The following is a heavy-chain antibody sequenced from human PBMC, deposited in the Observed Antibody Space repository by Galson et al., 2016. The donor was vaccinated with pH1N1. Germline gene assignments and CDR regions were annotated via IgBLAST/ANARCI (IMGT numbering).Heavy chain of an antibody. Sequence: SLRLSCAASGFTFDDYALHWVRHPPGKGLEWVAGISWNSVGIGYADSVKGRFTISRDNAENSLYLHMNGLTPEDTALYYCAKDYRPWAVVAAAIVRFGMDVWGQGTTVIVSS. CDR2: ISWNSVGI. CDR1: GFTFDDYA. V-gene: IGHV3-9*01. D-gene: IGHD2-2*01. J-gene: IGHJ6*02. CDR3: AKDYRPWAVVAAAIVRFGMDV.